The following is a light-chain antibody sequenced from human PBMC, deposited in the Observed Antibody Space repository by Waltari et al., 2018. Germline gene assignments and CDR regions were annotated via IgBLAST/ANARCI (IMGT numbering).Light chain of an antibody. CDR3: QSTDGDTSYLI. CDR1: ALPKEY. J-gene: IGLJ2*01. V-gene: IGLV3-25*03. CDR2: KDT. Sequence: SYELTQPPSVSVSPGPPARIPCSPDALPKEYVFWYQQKPGQAPVLVIYKDTERPSGIPARFSGSSAGTTVTLTISGVQAEDEADYYCQSTDGDTSYLIFGGGTKLTVL.